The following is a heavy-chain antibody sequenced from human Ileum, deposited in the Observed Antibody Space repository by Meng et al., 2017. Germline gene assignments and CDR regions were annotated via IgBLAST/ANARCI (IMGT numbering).Heavy chain of an antibody. CDR3: ARESGSSPVRGVMPRFDS. Sequence: GSLRLSCTVSGDSVNNYYWHWIRQPAGKGLEWIGRVYSSGSTDQNTSLKSLVTMSVDTSKNQISLRLTSVTAADTAVYYCARESGSSPVRGVMPRFDSWGQGTRVTVSS. CDR2: VYSSGST. J-gene: IGHJ4*02. D-gene: IGHD3-10*01. CDR1: GDSVNNYY. V-gene: IGHV4-4*07.